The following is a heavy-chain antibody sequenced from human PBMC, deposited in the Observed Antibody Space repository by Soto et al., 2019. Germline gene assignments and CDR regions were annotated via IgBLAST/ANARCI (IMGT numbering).Heavy chain of an antibody. CDR3: ASVPGDHYYYYYGMDV. J-gene: IGHJ6*02. D-gene: IGHD7-27*01. CDR2: ISYDGSNK. V-gene: IGHV3-30-3*01. Sequence: PGGSLRLSCAASGFTFSSYAMHWVRQAPGKGLEWVAVISYDGSNKYYADSVKGRFTISRDNSKNTLYLQMNSLRAEDTAVYYCASVPGDHYYYYYGMDVWGQGTTVTVSS. CDR1: GFTFSSYA.